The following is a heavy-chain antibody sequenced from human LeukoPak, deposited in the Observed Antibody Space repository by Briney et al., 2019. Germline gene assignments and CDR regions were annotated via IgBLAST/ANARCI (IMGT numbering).Heavy chain of an antibody. D-gene: IGHD6-19*01. CDR2: IYNSVST. J-gene: IGHJ4*02. V-gene: IGHV4-39*02. CDR1: DDSISTPFYH. CDR3: ARNSSSGWFDF. Sequence: SETLSLTCTVSDDSISTPFYHWGWIRQPPGKGLEWIGSIYNSVSTFYNPSLKSRVTISIDTSRNHFSLRLTSVNVADTAVYYCARNSSSGWFDFWGQGILVTVSS.